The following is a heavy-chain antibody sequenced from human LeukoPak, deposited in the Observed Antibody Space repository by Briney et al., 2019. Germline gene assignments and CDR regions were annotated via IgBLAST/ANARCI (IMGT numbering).Heavy chain of an antibody. V-gene: IGHV3-21*01. CDR2: ISSSSSYI. Sequence: GGSLRLSCAASGFTFSSYSMNWVRQAPGEGLEWVSSISSSSSYIYYADSVKGRFTISRDNAKNSLYLQMNSLRAEDTAVYYCARDWDDFWSGYYFGYRGQGTLVTVSS. J-gene: IGHJ4*02. CDR1: GFTFSSYS. D-gene: IGHD3-3*01. CDR3: ARDWDDFWSGYYFGY.